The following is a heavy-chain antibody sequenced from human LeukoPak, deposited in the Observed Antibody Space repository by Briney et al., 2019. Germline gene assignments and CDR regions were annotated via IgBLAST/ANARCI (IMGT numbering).Heavy chain of an antibody. V-gene: IGHV3-74*01. Sequence: GGSLRLSCAASGFTFSSYWMHWVRQAPGKGLVWVSRINSDGSSTSYADSVKGRFTISRDNAKNTLYLQMNSLRAEDTAVYYCAKGMVRGVILKGFDYWGQGTLVTVSS. CDR2: INSDGSST. CDR3: AKGMVRGVILKGFDY. J-gene: IGHJ4*02. CDR1: GFTFSSYW. D-gene: IGHD3-10*01.